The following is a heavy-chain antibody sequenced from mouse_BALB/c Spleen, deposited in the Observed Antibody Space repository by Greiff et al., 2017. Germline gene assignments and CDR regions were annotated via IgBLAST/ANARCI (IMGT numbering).Heavy chain of an antibody. J-gene: IGHJ4*01. CDR1: GYTFTSYY. D-gene: IGHD2-4*01. CDR2: INPSNGGT. V-gene: IGHV1S81*02. Sequence: VQRVESGAELVKPGASVKLSCKASGYTFTSYYMYWVKQRPGQGLEWIGEINPSNGGTNFNEKFKSKATLTVDKSSSTAYMQLSSLTSEDSAVYYCTTTMTHYYAMDYWGQGTSVTVSS. CDR3: TTTMTHYYAMDY.